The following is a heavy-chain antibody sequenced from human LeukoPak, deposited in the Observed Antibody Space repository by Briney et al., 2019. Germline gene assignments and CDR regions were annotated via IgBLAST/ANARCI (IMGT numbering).Heavy chain of an antibody. CDR1: GFTFSSYG. J-gene: IGHJ4*02. CDR2: ISSSSSYI. Sequence: PGGSLRLSCAASGFTFSSYGMNWVRQAPGKGLEWVSSISSSSSYIYYADSVKGRFTISRDNAKNSLYLQMNSLRAEDTAVYYCARAGCTNGVCLIDYWGQGTLVTVSS. V-gene: IGHV3-21*01. CDR3: ARAGCTNGVCLIDY. D-gene: IGHD2-8*01.